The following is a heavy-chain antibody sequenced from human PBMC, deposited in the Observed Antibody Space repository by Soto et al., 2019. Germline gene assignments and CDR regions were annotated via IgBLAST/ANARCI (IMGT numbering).Heavy chain of an antibody. Sequence: EVQLLESGGGLVQPGESLRLFCAASGFTFTTYAMSWVRQAPRKGLEWVSVISGNGGDTYYADSVKGRFTIARDNSKNTLSLQMNSLRAEDTAVYYCAKARGSSTPAPGSYWGQGTQVTVSS. CDR3: AKARGSSTPAPGSY. V-gene: IGHV3-23*01. D-gene: IGHD2-2*01. J-gene: IGHJ1*01. CDR1: GFTFTTYA. CDR2: ISGNGGDT.